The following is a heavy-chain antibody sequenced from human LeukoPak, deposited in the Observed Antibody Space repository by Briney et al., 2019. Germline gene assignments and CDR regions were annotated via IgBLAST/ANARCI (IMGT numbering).Heavy chain of an antibody. CDR1: GGSISSYY. J-gene: IGHJ5*02. V-gene: IGHV4-59*01. CDR2: IYYSGST. D-gene: IGHD2-2*01. CDR3: ARVHRYCSSTSCPTGFDP. Sequence: SETLSLTCTVSGGSISSYYWSWIRQPPGKGLEWIGYIYYSGSTNYNPSLRSRVTISVDTSKNQFSLKLSSVTAADTAVYYCARVHRYCSSTSCPTGFDPWGQGTLVTVSS.